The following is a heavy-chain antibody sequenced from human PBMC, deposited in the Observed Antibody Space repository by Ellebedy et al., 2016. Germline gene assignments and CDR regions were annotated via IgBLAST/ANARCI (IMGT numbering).Heavy chain of an antibody. CDR1: GGSISSYY. V-gene: IGHV4-59*01. J-gene: IGHJ6*02. D-gene: IGHD4-17*01. Sequence: SETLSLXXTVSGGSISSYYWSWIRQPPGKGLEWIGYIYYSGSTNYNPSLKSRVTISVDTSKNQFSLKLSSVTAADTAVYYCARASTVTTASLVSYYYGMDVWGQGTTVTVSS. CDR2: IYYSGST. CDR3: ARASTVTTASLVSYYYGMDV.